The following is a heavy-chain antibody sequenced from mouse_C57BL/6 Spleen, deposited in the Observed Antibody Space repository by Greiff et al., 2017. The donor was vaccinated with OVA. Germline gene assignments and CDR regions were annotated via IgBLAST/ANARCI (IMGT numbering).Heavy chain of an antibody. CDR3: ARGWEAWFAY. D-gene: IGHD4-1*01. CDR2: IYPGSGNT. CDR1: GYGFTSYY. V-gene: IGHV1-66*01. J-gene: IGHJ3*01. Sequence: QVQLKESGPELVKPGASGKISCKASGYGFTSYYIHGVKRRPGQGLEWIGWIYPGSGNTKYNEKFKGKATLTADTSSSTAYMQLSSLTSEDSAVYYCARGWEAWFAYWGQGTLVTVSA.